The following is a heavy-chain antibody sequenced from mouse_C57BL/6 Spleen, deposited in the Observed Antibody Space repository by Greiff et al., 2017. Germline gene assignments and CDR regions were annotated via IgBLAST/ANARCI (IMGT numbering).Heavy chain of an antibody. J-gene: IGHJ1*03. CDR2: ISSGGSYT. CDR1: GFTFSSYG. D-gene: IGHD1-1*01. Sequence: EVKLMESGGDLVKPGGSLKLSCAASGFTFSSYGMSWVRQTPDKRLEWVATISSGGSYTYYPDSVKGRFTISRDNAKNTLYLQMSSLKSEDTAMYYCARHENYYGSSYFDVWGTGTTVTVSS. CDR3: ARHENYYGSSYFDV. V-gene: IGHV5-6*01.